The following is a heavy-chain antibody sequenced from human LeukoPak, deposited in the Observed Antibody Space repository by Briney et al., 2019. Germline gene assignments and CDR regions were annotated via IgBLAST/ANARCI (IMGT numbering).Heavy chain of an antibody. V-gene: IGHV1-46*01. CDR2: INPSGGST. D-gene: IGHD6-19*01. J-gene: IGHJ4*02. CDR3: ARGDSSGWYQDYFDY. CDR1: GYTLTELS. Sequence: ASVKVSCKVSGYTLTELSMHWVRQAPGKGLEWMGIINPSGGSTSYAQKFQGRVTMTRDTSTSTVYMELSSLRSEDTAVYYCARGDSSGWYQDYFDYWGQGTLVTVSS.